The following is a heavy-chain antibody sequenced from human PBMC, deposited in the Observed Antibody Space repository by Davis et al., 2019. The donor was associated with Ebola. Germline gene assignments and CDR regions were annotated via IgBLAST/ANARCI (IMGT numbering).Heavy chain of an antibody. CDR2: IYYSGST. J-gene: IGHJ6*02. CDR3: ARRQFAYGDSKAPYYYYGMDV. CDR1: GGSISSSSYY. Sequence: MPSETLSLTCTVSGGSISSSSYYWGWIRQPPGKGLEWIGSIYYSGSTYYNPSLKSRVTISVDTSKNQFSLKLSSVTAADTAVYYCARRQFAYGDSKAPYYYYGMDVWGQGTTVTVSS. D-gene: IGHD4-17*01. V-gene: IGHV4-39*01.